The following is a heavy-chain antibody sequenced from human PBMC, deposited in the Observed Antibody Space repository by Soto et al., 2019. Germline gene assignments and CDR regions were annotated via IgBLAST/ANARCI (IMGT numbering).Heavy chain of an antibody. Sequence: SETLSLTCTVSGGSISSGDYYWSWIRQPPGKGLEWIGYIYYSGSTYYNPSLKSRGTISVDTSKNQFSLKLSSVTAADTAVYYCARGGSVLRYFDWLLYPSGFDYWGQGTLVTVSS. CDR1: GGSISSGDYY. V-gene: IGHV4-30-4*01. D-gene: IGHD3-9*01. J-gene: IGHJ4*02. CDR2: IYYSGST. CDR3: ARGGSVLRYFDWLLYPSGFDY.